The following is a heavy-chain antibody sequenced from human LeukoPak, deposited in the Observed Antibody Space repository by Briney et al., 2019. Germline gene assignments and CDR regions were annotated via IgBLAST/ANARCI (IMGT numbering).Heavy chain of an antibody. V-gene: IGHV4-61*02. CDR1: GGSISSGSYY. CDR2: IYTSGST. CDR3: ARGLDTAMLNY. Sequence: SQTLSLTCTVSGGSISSGSYYWSWIRQPAGKGLEWIGRIYTSGSTNYNPSLKSRVTISVDTSKNQFSLKLSSVTAADTAVYYCARGLDTAMLNYWGQGTLVTVSS. D-gene: IGHD5-18*01. J-gene: IGHJ4*02.